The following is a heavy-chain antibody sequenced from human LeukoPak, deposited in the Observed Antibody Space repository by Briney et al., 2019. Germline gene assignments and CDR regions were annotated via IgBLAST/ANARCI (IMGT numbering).Heavy chain of an antibody. CDR2: IIPIFGTA. J-gene: IGHJ4*02. D-gene: IGHD3-22*01. V-gene: IGHV1-69*13. Sequence: GASVKVSCKASGGTFSSYVITWVRQAPGQGLEWMGGIIPIFGTANYAQKFQGRVTITADESTSTAYMELSSLRSEDTAVYYCARDGDYDSSGYYPYWGQGTLVTVSS. CDR1: GGTFSSYV. CDR3: ARDGDYDSSGYYPY.